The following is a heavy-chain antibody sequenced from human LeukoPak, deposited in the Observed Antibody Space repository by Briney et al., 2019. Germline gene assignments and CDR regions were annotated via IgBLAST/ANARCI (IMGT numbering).Heavy chain of an antibody. Sequence: ASVKVSCKASGYTFTSYGISWVRQAPGQGLEWMGWISAYNGNTNYAQKLQGRVTMTTDTSTSTAYMELRSLRSDDTAVYYCARDLAWWVPWGRWFGESLNYYYGMDVWGQGTTVTVSS. CDR3: ARDLAWWVPWGRWFGESLNYYYGMDV. J-gene: IGHJ6*02. CDR1: GYTFTSYG. CDR2: ISAYNGNT. D-gene: IGHD3-10*01. V-gene: IGHV1-18*01.